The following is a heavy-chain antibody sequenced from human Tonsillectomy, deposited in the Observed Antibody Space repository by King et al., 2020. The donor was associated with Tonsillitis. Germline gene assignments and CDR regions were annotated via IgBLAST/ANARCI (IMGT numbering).Heavy chain of an antibody. V-gene: IGHV4-28*01. CDR3: ARVSYDILTGLYFDY. CDR1: GYSISSSNW. CDR2: IYYSGST. D-gene: IGHD3-9*01. J-gene: IGHJ4*02. Sequence: HVQLQESGPGLVKPSDTLSLTCAVSGYSISSSNWWGWIRQPPGKGLEWIGYIYYSGSTYYNPSLKSRVTMSVDTSMTQFSLKLCSVTAVDTAVYYCARVSYDILTGLYFDYWGQGTLVTVSS.